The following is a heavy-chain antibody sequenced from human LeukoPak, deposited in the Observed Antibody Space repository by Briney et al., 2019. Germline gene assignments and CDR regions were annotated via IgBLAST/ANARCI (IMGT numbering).Heavy chain of an antibody. V-gene: IGHV3-23*01. CDR2: MSGSGGST. Sequence: PGGSLRLSCAGSGFTFDDYAMHWVRQAAGKGLEWVSAMSGSGGSTYYADSVKGRFTISRDNSKNTLYLQMNSLRAEDTAVYYCAKDGYYDSSAYYYVRYFDLWGRGTLVTVSS. J-gene: IGHJ2*01. D-gene: IGHD3-22*01. CDR1: GFTFDDYA. CDR3: AKDGYYDSSAYYYVRYFDL.